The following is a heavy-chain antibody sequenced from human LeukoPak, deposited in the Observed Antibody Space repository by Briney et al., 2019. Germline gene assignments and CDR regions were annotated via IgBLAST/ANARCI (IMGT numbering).Heavy chain of an antibody. J-gene: IGHJ4*02. CDR2: MYYSGST. V-gene: IGHV4-39*01. D-gene: IGHD6-19*01. CDR1: GGSISSSCYY. Sequence: SETLSLTCTVSGGSISSSCYYWGWIRQPPGKGLEWVGSMYYSGSTYYNPSLKSRVTISIDTSKNHFSLKLSSVTAADTAVYYCARIGGSGWYYFDYWGQGTLVTVSS. CDR3: ARIGGSGWYYFDY.